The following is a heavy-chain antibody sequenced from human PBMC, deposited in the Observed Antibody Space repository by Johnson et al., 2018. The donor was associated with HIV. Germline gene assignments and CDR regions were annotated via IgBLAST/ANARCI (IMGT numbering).Heavy chain of an antibody. J-gene: IGHJ3*02. CDR2: ISFDGNLK. CDR3: ARGRITMVQGVIFGAFDI. V-gene: IGHV3-33*08. D-gene: IGHD3-10*01. Sequence: QVQLVESGGGVVQPGKSLTLSCVVSGLDFSNFGIHWVRQAPGKGPEWVAVISFDGNLKKYADSVKGRFTISRDNAKNSLYLQMNSLRAEDTALYYCARGRITMVQGVIFGAFDIWGQGTMVTVSS. CDR1: GLDFSNFG.